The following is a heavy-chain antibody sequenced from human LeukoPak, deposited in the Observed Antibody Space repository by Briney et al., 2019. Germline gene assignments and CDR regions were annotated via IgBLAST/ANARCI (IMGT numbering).Heavy chain of an antibody. CDR2: IWYDGSNK. CDR3: ARDRAMVRGVVPMAPQPRNWFDP. J-gene: IGHJ5*02. V-gene: IGHV3-33*01. Sequence: GGSLRLSCAASGFTFSSYGMHWVRQAPGKGLEWVAVIWYDGSNKYYADSVKGRFTISRDNSKNTLYLQMNSLRAEDTAVYYCARDRAMVRGVVPMAPQPRNWFDPWGQGTLVTVSS. CDR1: GFTFSSYG. D-gene: IGHD3-10*01.